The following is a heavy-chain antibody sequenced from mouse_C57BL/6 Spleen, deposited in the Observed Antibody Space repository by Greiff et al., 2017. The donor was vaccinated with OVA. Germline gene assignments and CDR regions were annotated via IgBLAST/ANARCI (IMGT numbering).Heavy chain of an antibody. D-gene: IGHD2-5*01. Sequence: VQLQESGAELVRPGASVKLSCKASGYTFTDYYINWVKQRPVQGLEWIARIYPGSGNTYYNEKFKGKATLTADKSSNTAYMQLSSLTSEASAIYCFAKAYYSSYGYAMDYWGQGTSVTVSS. CDR1: GYTFTDYY. CDR2: IYPGSGNT. V-gene: IGHV1-76*01. CDR3: AKAYYSSYGYAMDY. J-gene: IGHJ4*01.